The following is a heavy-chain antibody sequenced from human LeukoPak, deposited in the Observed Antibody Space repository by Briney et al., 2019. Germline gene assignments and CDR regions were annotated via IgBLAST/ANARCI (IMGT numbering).Heavy chain of an antibody. V-gene: IGHV3-48*02. J-gene: IGHJ4*02. CDR2: ISGSSETI. CDR3: ARTPPTAGLTTIGVGSDY. CDR1: GFSFNNYG. D-gene: IGHD4-11*01. Sequence: GGSLRLSCVASGFSFNNYGMNWVRQAPGKGLEWVSYISGSSETIYYADSVKGRFTISRDNAKNSLYLQMNSLRDEDTAVYYCARTPPTAGLTTIGVGSDYWGQGTLVTVSS.